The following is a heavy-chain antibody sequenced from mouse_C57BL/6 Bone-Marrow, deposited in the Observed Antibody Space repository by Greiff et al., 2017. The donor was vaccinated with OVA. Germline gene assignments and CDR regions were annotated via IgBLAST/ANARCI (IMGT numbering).Heavy chain of an antibody. V-gene: IGHV1-76*01. CDR2: IYPGSGNT. D-gene: IGHD1-1*01. CDR3: AREIFITTVVDYFDY. Sequence: QVQLQQSGAELVRPGASVKLSCKASGYTFTDYYINWVKQRPGQGLEWIARIYPGSGNTYYNEKFKGKATLTAGKSSSTAYMQLSSLTSEDSAVYFCAREIFITTVVDYFDYWGQGTTLTVSS. CDR1: GYTFTDYY. J-gene: IGHJ2*01.